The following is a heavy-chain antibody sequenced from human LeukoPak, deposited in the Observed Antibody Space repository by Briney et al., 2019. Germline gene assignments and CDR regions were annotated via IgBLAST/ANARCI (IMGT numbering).Heavy chain of an antibody. J-gene: IGHJ5*02. V-gene: IGHV1-18*01. CDR3: AREGIGDYGDYVNWFDP. CDR2: ISAYNGNT. CDR1: GYTFTSYG. Sequence: GASVKVSCKASGYTFTSYGISWVRQAPGQGLEWMGWISAYNGNTNYAQKLQGRVTMTTDTSTSTAYMELRSLRSDDTAVYYCAREGIGDYGDYVNWFDPWGQGTLVTVSS. D-gene: IGHD4-17*01.